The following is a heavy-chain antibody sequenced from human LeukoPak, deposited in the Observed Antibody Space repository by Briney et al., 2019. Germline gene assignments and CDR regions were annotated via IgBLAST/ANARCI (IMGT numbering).Heavy chain of an antibody. D-gene: IGHD6-19*01. CDR1: GGSISSYY. Sequence: PSETLSLTCTVSGGSISSYYWSWIRQPPGKGLEWIGEINHSGSTNYNPSLKSRVTISVDTSKNQFSLQLSSVTAADTAVYYCAREAGRQWLVTRWSDPWGQGTLVTVSP. V-gene: IGHV4-34*01. J-gene: IGHJ5*02. CDR3: AREAGRQWLVTRWSDP. CDR2: INHSGST.